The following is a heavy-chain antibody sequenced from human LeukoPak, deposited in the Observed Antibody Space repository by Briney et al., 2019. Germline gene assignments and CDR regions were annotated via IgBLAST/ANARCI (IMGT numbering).Heavy chain of an antibody. Sequence: ASVKVSCKSFGFTFTNYLLHWERQAPGQGLEWVGRIAPSVDTTNYAQKFRGRVTMTRDTSTSTVYMELSSLRSDDTAIYYCVREQSGGYFDYWGQGTLVTVSS. CDR3: VREQSGGYFDY. V-gene: IGHV1-46*01. J-gene: IGHJ4*02. CDR1: GFTFTNYL. D-gene: IGHD2-8*02. CDR2: IAPSVDTT.